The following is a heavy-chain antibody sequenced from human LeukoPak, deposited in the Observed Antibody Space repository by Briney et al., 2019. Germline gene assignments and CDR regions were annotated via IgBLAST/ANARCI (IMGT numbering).Heavy chain of an antibody. V-gene: IGHV4-61*10. Sequence: PSETLSLTCTVSGGSISSGSYNWSWNRQPAGKGLEWIGYIYFSGSTNYNPSLKSRVTISVDTSKNQFSLKMSSVTDADTAVYYCATMTSSGWYAAGYYFDYWGQGTLVTVSS. CDR2: IYFSGST. CDR3: ATMTSSGWYAAGYYFDY. CDR1: GGSISSGSYN. D-gene: IGHD6-19*01. J-gene: IGHJ4*02.